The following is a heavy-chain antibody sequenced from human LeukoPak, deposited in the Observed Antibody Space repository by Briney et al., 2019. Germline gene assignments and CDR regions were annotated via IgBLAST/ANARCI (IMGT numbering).Heavy chain of an antibody. D-gene: IGHD6-19*01. CDR1: GFLFSTYA. CDR3: AKDRRQWMVPYFDS. Sequence: GRSLRLSCGASGFLFSTYAVIWVRHTPAKGREWVSGISSGGNTQYTDSVKGRCTVSRDNSKNTLHLQMDSLRAEARAIYCFAKDRRQWMVPYFDSWGQGTVVTVSS. CDR2: ISSGGNT. V-gene: IGHV3-23*01. J-gene: IGHJ4*02.